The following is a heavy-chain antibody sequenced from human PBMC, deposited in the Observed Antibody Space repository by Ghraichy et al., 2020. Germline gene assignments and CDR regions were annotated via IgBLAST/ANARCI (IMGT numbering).Heavy chain of an antibody. J-gene: IGHJ2*01. CDR1: GFTFSSYE. D-gene: IGHD5-12*01. Sequence: GGSLRLSCAASGFTFSSYEMNWVRQAPGKGLEWVSYISSSGSTIYYADSVKGRFTISRDNAKNSLYLQMNSLRAEETAVYYCARTGASPIVATINMDWYFDLWGRGTLVTVSS. CDR2: ISSSGSTI. V-gene: IGHV3-48*03. CDR3: ARTGASPIVATINMDWYFDL.